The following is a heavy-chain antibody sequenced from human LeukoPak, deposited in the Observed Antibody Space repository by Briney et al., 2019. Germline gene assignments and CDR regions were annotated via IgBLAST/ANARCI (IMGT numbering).Heavy chain of an antibody. CDR1: GFKFNDYA. D-gene: IGHD3-22*01. CDR2: INWNSDDT. CDR3: VKDHDSNTWYYFDF. V-gene: IGHV3-9*01. J-gene: IGHJ4*02. Sequence: QPGGSLRLSCAASGFKFNDYAMHWVRQVPGKGLEWVSGINWNSDDTDYADSVKGRFTISRDNAKNSLYLQMNSLRPEDTALYFCVKDHDSNTWYYFDFWGQGTLVTVSS.